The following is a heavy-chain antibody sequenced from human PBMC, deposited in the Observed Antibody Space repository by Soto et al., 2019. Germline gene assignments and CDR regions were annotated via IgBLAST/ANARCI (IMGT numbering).Heavy chain of an antibody. D-gene: IGHD3-22*01. CDR3: ARNYYDSSGYYWDHAFDI. J-gene: IGHJ3*02. V-gene: IGHV4-59*01. CDR2: IYYSGST. Sequence: SETLSLTCTVSGGSISSYYWSWIRQPPGKGLEWIGYIYYSGSTNYNPSLKSRVTISVDTSKNQFSLKLSSVTAADTAVYYCARNYYDSSGYYWDHAFDIWGQGTMVT. CDR1: GGSISSYY.